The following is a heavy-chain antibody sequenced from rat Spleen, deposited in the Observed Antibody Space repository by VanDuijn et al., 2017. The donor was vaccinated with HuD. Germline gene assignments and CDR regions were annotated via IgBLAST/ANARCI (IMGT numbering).Heavy chain of an antibody. CDR2: ISTGGVKT. V-gene: IGHV5S13*01. CDR1: GFTFSDYG. Sequence: EVQLVESGGGLVQPGRSLKLSCAASGFTFSDYGVAWVRQAPTKGLEWVASISTGGVKTYYRDSVKGRFTISRDDAKSTLYLQVDSLRSEDTATYYCARQVTALDCWGQGVMVTVSS. J-gene: IGHJ2*01. CDR3: ARQVTALDC. D-gene: IGHD1-10*01.